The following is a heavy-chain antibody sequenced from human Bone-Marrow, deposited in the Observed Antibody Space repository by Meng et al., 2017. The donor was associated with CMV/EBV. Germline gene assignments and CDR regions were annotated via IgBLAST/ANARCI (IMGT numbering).Heavy chain of an antibody. CDR1: GYTVNSYY. D-gene: IGHD3-22*01. Sequence: SGYTVNSYYMHWVRQAPGQGLEWMGIINPSGGSTSYAQKFQGRVTMTRDTSTSTVYMELSSLRSEDTAVYYCARADYYDSSGYYFDYWGQGTLVTVSS. CDR2: INPSGGST. J-gene: IGHJ4*02. CDR3: ARADYYDSSGYYFDY. V-gene: IGHV1-46*02.